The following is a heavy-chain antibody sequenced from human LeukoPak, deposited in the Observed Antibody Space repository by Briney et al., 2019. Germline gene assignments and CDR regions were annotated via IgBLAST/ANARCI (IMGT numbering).Heavy chain of an antibody. V-gene: IGHV4-34*01. Sequence: SETLSLTCAVYGGSFSGYYWSWIRQPPGKGLEWIGEINHSGSTNYNPSLKSRVTITVDTSKNQFSLKLSSVTAADTAVYYCARGEIRYFDWAGNWFDPWGQGTLVTVSS. CDR2: INHSGST. CDR3: ARGEIRYFDWAGNWFDP. D-gene: IGHD3-9*01. CDR1: GGSFSGYY. J-gene: IGHJ5*02.